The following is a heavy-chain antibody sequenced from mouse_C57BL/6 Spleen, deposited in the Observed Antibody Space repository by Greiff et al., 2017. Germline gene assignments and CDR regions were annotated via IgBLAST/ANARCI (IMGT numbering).Heavy chain of an antibody. CDR2: ISSGSSTI. D-gene: IGHD2-4*01. V-gene: IGHV5-17*01. CDR3: ASCAYYDWDYGFAY. CDR1: GFTFSDYG. Sequence: EVHLVESGGGLVKPGGSLKLSCAASGFTFSDYGMHWVRQAPEKGLEWVAYISSGSSTIYYADTVKGRFTISRDNAKNTLFQQMTSLKSEDTAMYYCASCAYYDWDYGFAYWGQGTLVTVSA. J-gene: IGHJ3*01.